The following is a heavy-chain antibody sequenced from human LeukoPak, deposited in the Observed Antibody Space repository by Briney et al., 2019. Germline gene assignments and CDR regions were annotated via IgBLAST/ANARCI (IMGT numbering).Heavy chain of an antibody. V-gene: IGHV4-30-2*01. J-gene: IGHJ5*02. D-gene: IGHD3-3*01. CDR2: IYHSGST. CDR3: ASIITIFGAFDP. CDR1: GGSISIGGYS. Sequence: SETLSLTCAVSGGSISIGGYSWSWIRQPPGKGLEWIGYIYHSGSTYYNPSLKSRVTISVDRSKNQFSLKLSSVTAADTAVYYCASIITIFGAFDPWGQGTLVTVSS.